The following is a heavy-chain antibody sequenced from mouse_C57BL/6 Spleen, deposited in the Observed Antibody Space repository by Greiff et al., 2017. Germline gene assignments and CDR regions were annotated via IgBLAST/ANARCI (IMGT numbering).Heavy chain of an antibody. CDR3: ARLYYDYDTYYYAMDD. Sequence: EVKVVESGGGLVQPGGSLKLSCAASGFTFSDYGMAWVRQAPRTGPEWVAFISNLAYSIYYADTVTGRFTISRENAKNTLYLEMSSLRSEDTAMYYGARLYYDYDTYYYAMDDWGQGTSVTVSS. J-gene: IGHJ4*01. CDR2: ISNLAYSI. D-gene: IGHD2-4*01. V-gene: IGHV5-15*01. CDR1: GFTFSDYG.